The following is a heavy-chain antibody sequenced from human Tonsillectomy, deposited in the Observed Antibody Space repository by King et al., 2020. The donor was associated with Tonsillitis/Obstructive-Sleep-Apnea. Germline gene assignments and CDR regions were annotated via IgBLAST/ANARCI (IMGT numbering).Heavy chain of an antibody. Sequence: VQLVESGGGLVKPGGSLRLSCAASGFIFTDVWRSWVRQAPGKGLDWVGRIKSEIETGTADYAAPVKGRFTISRDDSKNTMYLQMNSLKSEDLGMYYCTTEIVCSGTRCSGRAFDIWGLGTMVTVSS. D-gene: IGHD2-2*01. J-gene: IGHJ3*02. CDR1: GFIFTDVW. V-gene: IGHV3-15*01. CDR3: TTEIVCSGTRCSGRAFDI. CDR2: IKSEIETGTA.